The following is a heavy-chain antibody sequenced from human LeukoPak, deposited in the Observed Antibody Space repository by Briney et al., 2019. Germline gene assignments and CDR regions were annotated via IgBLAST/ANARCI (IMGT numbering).Heavy chain of an antibody. D-gene: IGHD3-22*01. CDR2: ISYDGSDK. CDR3: ARGPASYYESSGYSFYFDF. CDR1: GFTFSSYA. V-gene: IGHV3-30-3*01. J-gene: IGHJ4*02. Sequence: GGSLRPSCAASGFTFSSYAIFWVRQAPGKGLEWVAIISYDGSDKYYADSVKGRFTISRDNSNNMLFLQMNSLRSEDTALYYCARGPASYYESSGYSFYFDFWGQGTLVTVSS.